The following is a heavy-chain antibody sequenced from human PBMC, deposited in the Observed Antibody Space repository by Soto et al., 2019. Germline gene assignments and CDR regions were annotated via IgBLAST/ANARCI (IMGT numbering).Heavy chain of an antibody. CDR2: IYYSGST. Sequence: SETLSLTCTLSGGSISSYYCSWIRQPPGKGLEWIGHIYYSGSTNYNPSLKSRVTISVDTSKNQFSLKLSSVTAADTAMYYCARAGAATLSDYWGQGTLVTVSS. J-gene: IGHJ4*02. D-gene: IGHD2-15*01. CDR1: GGSISSYY. CDR3: ARAGAATLSDY. V-gene: IGHV4-59*01.